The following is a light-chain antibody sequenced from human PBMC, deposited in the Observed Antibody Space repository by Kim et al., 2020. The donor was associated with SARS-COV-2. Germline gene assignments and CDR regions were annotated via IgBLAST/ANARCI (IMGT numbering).Light chain of an antibody. CDR1: RLRSYY. Sequence: AFEKIVRIKCLGDRLRSYYASWDLRKPGQATVLVIYGKNNRPTRFPDRFSGSSSGNTASLTIPGAQAEDEADYYCNSRDSCGKDVVFGGGTQLTVL. CDR2: GKN. CDR3: NSRDSCGKDVV. J-gene: IGLJ2*01. V-gene: IGLV3-19*01.